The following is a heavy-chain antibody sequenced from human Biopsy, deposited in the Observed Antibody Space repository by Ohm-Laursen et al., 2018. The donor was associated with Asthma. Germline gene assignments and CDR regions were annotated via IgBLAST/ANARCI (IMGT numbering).Heavy chain of an antibody. V-gene: IGHV4-39*01. Sequence: GTLSLTCPVSADSISSNNFYWGWIRQPPGKGLEWIATISYTGNTYYNPSLKGRVTISLDTSNNQFSLRRSSVTAADTAVYYCARLWEEVDCWGQGTLVTVSS. D-gene: IGHD1-26*01. CDR1: ADSISSNNFY. J-gene: IGHJ4*02. CDR2: ISYTGNT. CDR3: ARLWEEVDC.